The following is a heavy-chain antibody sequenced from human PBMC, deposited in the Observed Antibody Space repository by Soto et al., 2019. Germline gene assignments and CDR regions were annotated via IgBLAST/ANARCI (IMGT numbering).Heavy chain of an antibody. J-gene: IGHJ5*02. Sequence: SETLSLTCAVYGGSFSGYYWSWIRQPPGKGLEWIGEINHSGSTNYNPSLKSRVTISVDTSKNQFSLKLSSVTAADTTVYYCARGRDTTISQGGNWFDPWGQGTLVTVSS. CDR3: ARGRDTTISQGGNWFDP. CDR1: GGSFSGYY. V-gene: IGHV4-34*01. CDR2: INHSGST. D-gene: IGHD1-26*01.